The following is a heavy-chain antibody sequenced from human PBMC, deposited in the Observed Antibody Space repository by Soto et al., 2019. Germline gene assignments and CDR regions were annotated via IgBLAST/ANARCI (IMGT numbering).Heavy chain of an antibody. V-gene: IGHV4-39*01. CDR3: ARRRVSIVVAGTDPFDY. D-gene: IGHD6-19*01. Sequence: PSETLSLTCTVSGGSISSSSYYWGWIRQPPGKGLEWIGSIYDSGSTYYNPSLKSRVTISVDTSKNQFSLKLSSVTAADTAVYYCARRRVSIVVAGTDPFDYWGQGTLVTVSS. CDR1: GGSISSSSYY. CDR2: IYDSGST. J-gene: IGHJ4*02.